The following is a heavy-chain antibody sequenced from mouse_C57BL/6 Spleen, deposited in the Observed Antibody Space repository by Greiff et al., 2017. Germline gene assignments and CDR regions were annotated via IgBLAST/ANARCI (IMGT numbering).Heavy chain of an antibody. V-gene: IGHV5-6*01. CDR3: ARESAYGNFAY. J-gene: IGHJ3*01. CDR2: ISSGGSYT. CDR1: GFTFSSYG. Sequence: EVKLMESGGDLVKPGGSLKLSCAASGFTFSSYGMSWVRQTPDKRLEWVATISSGGSYTYYPDSVKGRFTISSDHAKNTLYLQMSSLKSEDTAMYYCARESAYGNFAYWGQGTLVTVSA. D-gene: IGHD2-1*01.